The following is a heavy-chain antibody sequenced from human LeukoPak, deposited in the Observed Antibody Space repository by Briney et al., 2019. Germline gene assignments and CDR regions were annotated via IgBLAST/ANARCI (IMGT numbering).Heavy chain of an antibody. Sequence: GGSLRLSCAASGFTFSSYGMSWVRQAPGKWLEWVSAISGSGGSTYYADSVKGRFTISRDNSKNTLYLQMNSLRAEDTAVYYCARGLGGRLRYPSDYWGQGTLVTVSS. CDR1: GFTFSSYG. J-gene: IGHJ4*02. D-gene: IGHD3-9*01. V-gene: IGHV3-23*01. CDR2: ISGSGGST. CDR3: ARGLGGRLRYPSDY.